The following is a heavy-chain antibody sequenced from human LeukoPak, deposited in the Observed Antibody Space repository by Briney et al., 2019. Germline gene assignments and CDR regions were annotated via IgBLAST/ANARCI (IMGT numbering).Heavy chain of an antibody. V-gene: IGHV4-39*01. D-gene: IGHD2-15*01. CDR3: ARLVRGGGSCPAEFDY. CDR2: IYYSGST. J-gene: IGHJ4*02. CDR1: GGSVSSGGHY. Sequence: SETLSLTCIVSGGSVSSGGHYWGWIRQPPGKGLEWIGSIYYSGSTYYNPSLNNRVTIFIDMSKNQFSLRLNSVTATDTAVYYCARLVRGGGSCPAEFDYWGQGTLVTVSS.